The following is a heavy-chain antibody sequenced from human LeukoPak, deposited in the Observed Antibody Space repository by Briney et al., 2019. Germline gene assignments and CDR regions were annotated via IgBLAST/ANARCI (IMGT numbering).Heavy chain of an antibody. CDR2: AYSSGST. CDR1: GASISNYY. Sequence: SETRSLTCNVSGASISNYYWTRIRQPAGRGLEWLGRAYSSGSTNYNPSLESRVTMSVDTSKNQFSLKLSSVTAADTAVYYCARLPDIVLMVYATSGLGAFDIWGQGTMVTVSS. J-gene: IGHJ3*02. CDR3: ARLPDIVLMVYATSGLGAFDI. V-gene: IGHV4-4*07. D-gene: IGHD2-8*01.